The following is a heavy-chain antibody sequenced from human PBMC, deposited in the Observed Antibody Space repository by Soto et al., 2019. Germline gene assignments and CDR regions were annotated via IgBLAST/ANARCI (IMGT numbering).Heavy chain of an antibody. J-gene: IGHJ4*02. CDR3: ARGWEPPPYYFDY. Sequence: SETLSLTCTVSGGSISSGGYYWSWIRQHPGKGLEWIGYIYYSGSTYYNPSLKSRVTISVDTSKNQFSLKLSSVTAADTAVYYCARGWEPPPYYFDYWGQGTLVTVSS. D-gene: IGHD1-1*01. V-gene: IGHV4-31*03. CDR1: GGSISSGGYY. CDR2: IYYSGST.